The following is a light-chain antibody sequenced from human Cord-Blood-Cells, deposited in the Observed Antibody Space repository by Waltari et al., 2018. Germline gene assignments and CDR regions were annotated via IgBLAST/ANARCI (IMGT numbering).Light chain of an antibody. V-gene: IGKV3-15*01. J-gene: IGKJ1*01. Sequence: EIVMTRSPATLSVSPGERATLACRARQSVRSSVAWYQQKPAQAPRRLIYGASTRATGIPARFSGSGSGTEFTLTISSLQSEDFAVDYCQQYNNWWTFGQGTKVEIK. CDR2: GAS. CDR1: QSVRSS. CDR3: QQYNNWWT.